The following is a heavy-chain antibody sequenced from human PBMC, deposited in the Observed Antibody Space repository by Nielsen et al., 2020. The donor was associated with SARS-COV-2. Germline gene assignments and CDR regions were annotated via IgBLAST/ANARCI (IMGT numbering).Heavy chain of an antibody. CDR1: GYRFSSSG. J-gene: IGHJ4*02. V-gene: IGHV1-18*01. CDR2: ISTYNGNT. Sequence: ASVKVSCKTSGYRFSSSGIGRVRQAPGQGLEWMGYISTYNGNTKYAQKVQGRVTMTTDTSTSTAYMELTSLRSDDTAVYYCAREYSSSCCHFDYWGQGTLVTVSS. CDR3: AREYSSSCCHFDY. D-gene: IGHD6-13*01.